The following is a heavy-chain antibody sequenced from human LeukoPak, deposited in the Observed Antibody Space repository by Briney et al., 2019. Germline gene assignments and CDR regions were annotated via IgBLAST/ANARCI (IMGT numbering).Heavy chain of an antibody. Sequence: PGGSLRLSCAASGFTFSTYAMSWVRQAPGKGLEWVSAISGSGGVTYYAASVRGRFTISRDNSKYTLYLQMTSLRAEDTAVYFCAKERWELQGEFFHYYGMDVWGQGTTVTVSS. V-gene: IGHV3-23*01. CDR1: GFTFSTYA. CDR3: AKERWELQGEFFHYYGMDV. D-gene: IGHD1-26*01. J-gene: IGHJ6*02. CDR2: ISGSGGVT.